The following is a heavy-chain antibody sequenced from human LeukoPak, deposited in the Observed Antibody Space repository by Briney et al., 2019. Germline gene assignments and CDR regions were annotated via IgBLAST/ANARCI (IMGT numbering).Heavy chain of an antibody. CDR2: IYYSGGT. J-gene: IGHJ5*02. CDR1: GGSIRSSY. V-gene: IGHV4-59*01. CDR3: ARDSMYATNYFDP. Sequence: SETLSLTCSVSGGSIRSSYWNWIRQSPGKGLEWLGYIYYSGGTNYNPSLKGRVTLSIDMSKNQSSLRLTSVTAGDTAVYYCARDSMYATNYFDPWGQGTLVTVSS. D-gene: IGHD2-8*01.